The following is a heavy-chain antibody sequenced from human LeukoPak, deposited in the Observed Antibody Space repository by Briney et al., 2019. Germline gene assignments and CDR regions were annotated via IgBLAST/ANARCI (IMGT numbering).Heavy chain of an antibody. CDR1: GLTFSTYW. CDR3: TREAAAGIDY. CDR2: IKQDGSEK. J-gene: IGHJ4*02. D-gene: IGHD6-13*01. Sequence: GGSLRLSCAASGLTFSTYWMSWVRQAPGKGLEGVANIKQDGSEKYYLDSVKGRLTISRDNAKNSLYVQMNRLRAEDTAVYFCTREAAAGIDYWGQGTLVTVSS. V-gene: IGHV3-7*01.